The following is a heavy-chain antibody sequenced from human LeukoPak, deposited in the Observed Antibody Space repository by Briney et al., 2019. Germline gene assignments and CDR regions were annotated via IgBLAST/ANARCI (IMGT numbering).Heavy chain of an antibody. CDR1: GGSFSGYY. J-gene: IGHJ2*01. D-gene: IGHD2-15*01. V-gene: IGHV4-34*01. CDR3: ARVGCSGGSCYRYFDL. CDR2: INHSGST. Sequence: PSETLSLTCAVYGGSFSGYYWSWIRQPPGKGLEWIGEINHSGSTNYNPSLKSRVTISVDTSKNQFSLKLSPVTAADTAVYYCARVGCSGGSCYRYFDLWGRGTLVTVSS.